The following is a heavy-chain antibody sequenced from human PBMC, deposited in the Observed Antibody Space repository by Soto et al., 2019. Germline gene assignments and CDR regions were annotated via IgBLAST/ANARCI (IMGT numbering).Heavy chain of an antibody. CDR1: GFSFKNYT. Sequence: DVQLVESGGGLVKPGGSLRLSCAASGFSFKNYTMNWVRQAPGKGLEWASSISSSSSYIYYADSVKGRFTISRDNAKNSLSLPINSLRVEDTAVYYCAHIGRYGDPNYYYDMDVWGQGPTVTVSS. CDR3: AHIGRYGDPNYYYDMDV. CDR2: ISSSSSYI. J-gene: IGHJ6*02. D-gene: IGHD4-17*01. V-gene: IGHV3-21*01.